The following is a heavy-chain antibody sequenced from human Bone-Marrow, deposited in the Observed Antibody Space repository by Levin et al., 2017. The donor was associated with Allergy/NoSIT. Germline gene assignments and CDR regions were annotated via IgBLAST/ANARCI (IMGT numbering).Heavy chain of an antibody. CDR2: IWYDGSNK. V-gene: IGHV3-33*01. CDR1: GFTFSSYG. J-gene: IGHJ4*02. CDR3: ASLKQLEPLGFDY. D-gene: IGHD6-6*01. Sequence: PGGSLRLSCAASGFTFSSYGMHWVRQAPGKGLEWVAVIWYDGSNKYYADSVKGRFTISRDNSKNTLYLQMNSLRAEDTAVYYCASLKQLEPLGFDYWGQGTLVTVSS.